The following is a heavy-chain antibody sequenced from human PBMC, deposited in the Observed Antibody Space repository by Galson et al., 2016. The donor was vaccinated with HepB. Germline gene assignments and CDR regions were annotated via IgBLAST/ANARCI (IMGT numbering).Heavy chain of an antibody. CDR3: AKHHFWSGYYVDS. D-gene: IGHD3-3*02. CDR1: GFTFSNYP. Sequence: SLRLSCAASGFTFSNYPMHWVRQAPGKGLEWVAVISYDGSNKYYADSVKGRFTISRDNSKNTLYLQMNSLRAEDTAIYYCAKHHFWSGYYVDSWGQGTLVTVSS. CDR2: ISYDGSNK. J-gene: IGHJ4*02. V-gene: IGHV3-30-3*02.